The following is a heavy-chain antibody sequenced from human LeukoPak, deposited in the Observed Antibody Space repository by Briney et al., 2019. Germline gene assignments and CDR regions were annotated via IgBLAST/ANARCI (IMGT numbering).Heavy chain of an antibody. Sequence: ASATVSCKASGYTFTSYYMHWVRQAHGQGLEGMGIMNPSGGSTSYAEKFQGRVTMTRDTSTSTVYMELSSLRSEDSAVYYSARRRHTVTGFDYWGQGTLVTVYS. CDR1: GYTFTSYY. CDR2: MNPSGGST. D-gene: IGHD4-11*01. V-gene: IGHV1-46*01. CDR3: ARRRHTVTGFDY. J-gene: IGHJ4*02.